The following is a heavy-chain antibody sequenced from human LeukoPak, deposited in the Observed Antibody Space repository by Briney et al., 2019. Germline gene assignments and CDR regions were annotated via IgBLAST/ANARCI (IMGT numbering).Heavy chain of an antibody. CDR1: GFTFSSYS. V-gene: IGHV3-21*01. CDR2: ISSSSSYI. J-gene: IGHJ6*02. CDR3: ARASVQIVVVPAASRYYYYGMDV. Sequence: GGSLRLSCAASGFTFSSYSMNWVRQAPGKGLEWVSSISSSSSYIYYADSVKGRFTISRDNAKNSLYLQMNSLRAEDTAVYYCARASVQIVVVPAASRYYYYGMDVWGQGTTDTVSS. D-gene: IGHD2-2*01.